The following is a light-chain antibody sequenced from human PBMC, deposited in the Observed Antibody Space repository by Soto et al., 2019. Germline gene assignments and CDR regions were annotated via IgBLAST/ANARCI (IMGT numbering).Light chain of an antibody. CDR2: WAS. V-gene: IGKV4-1*01. Sequence: DIVMTQSPDSLAVSLGERATINCKSSQSVLYSSNNKNYLAWYQQKPGQPPKLLIYWASTRESGVPDRFSGSGSGADFNLTISSLQAEDVAVYYCQQYYCLPRTFGQGTKLEIK. CDR1: QSVLYSSNNKNY. J-gene: IGKJ2*01. CDR3: QQYYCLPRT.